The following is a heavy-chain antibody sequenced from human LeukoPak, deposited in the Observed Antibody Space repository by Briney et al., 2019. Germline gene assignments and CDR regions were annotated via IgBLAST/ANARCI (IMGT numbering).Heavy chain of an antibody. Sequence: GGSLRLSCAASGFTFSSYAMSWVRQAPGKGLEWVSAISGSGGSTYYADSVKGRFTISRDNSKNTLYLQMNSLRAEDTAVYYCATVGYDFWSGYYTGFQHWGQGTLVTVSS. CDR2: ISGSGGST. V-gene: IGHV3-23*01. J-gene: IGHJ1*01. CDR1: GFTFSSYA. D-gene: IGHD3-3*01. CDR3: ATVGYDFWSGYYTGFQH.